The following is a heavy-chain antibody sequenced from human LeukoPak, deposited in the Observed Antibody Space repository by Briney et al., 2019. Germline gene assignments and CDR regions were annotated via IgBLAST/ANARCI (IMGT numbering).Heavy chain of an antibody. CDR2: IYSGGST. D-gene: IGHD3-16*01. J-gene: IGHJ3*02. V-gene: IGHV3-66*01. CDR1: GFTVSSKY. CDR3: ARGVEEVTFGAFDI. Sequence: GGSLRLSCVASGFTVSSKYMNWVRQAPGKGLEWVSVIYSGGSTDYPDSVKGRFTISRDNSKNTVYLQTNSLRAEDTAVYYCARGVEEVTFGAFDIWGQGTMVTASS.